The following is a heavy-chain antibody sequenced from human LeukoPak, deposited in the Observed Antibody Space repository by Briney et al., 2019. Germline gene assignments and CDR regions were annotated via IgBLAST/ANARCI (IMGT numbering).Heavy chain of an antibody. CDR1: GFSLSTSGVG. CDR3: AHRRGVGYCSGGSCYSDGYNWFDP. D-gene: IGHD2-15*01. Sequence: ESGPTLVKPTQTLTLTCTFSGFSLSTSGVGVGWIRQPPGKALEWLALIYWDDDKRYSPSLKSRLTITKDTSKSQVVLTMTNMDPVDTATYYCAHRRGVGYCSGGSCYSDGYNWFDPWGQGTLVTVSS. J-gene: IGHJ5*02. V-gene: IGHV2-5*02. CDR2: IYWDDDK.